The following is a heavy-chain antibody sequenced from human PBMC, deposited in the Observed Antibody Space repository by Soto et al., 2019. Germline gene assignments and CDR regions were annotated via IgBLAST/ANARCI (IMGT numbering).Heavy chain of an antibody. J-gene: IGHJ5*02. CDR3: ARDGWGRPNHIIAAAGPGGFDP. Sequence: PGGSLRLSCAAAGFTFRLHAMSWVRQAPGKGLEWVAVISYDGSNKYYADSVKGRFTISRDNSKNTLYLQMNSLRAEDTAVYYCARDGWGRPNHIIAAAGPGGFDPWGQGTLVTVSS. V-gene: IGHV3-30-3*01. CDR1: GFTFRLHA. CDR2: ISYDGSNK. D-gene: IGHD6-13*01.